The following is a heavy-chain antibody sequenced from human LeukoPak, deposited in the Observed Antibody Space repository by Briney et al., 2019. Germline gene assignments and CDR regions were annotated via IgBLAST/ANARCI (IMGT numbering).Heavy chain of an antibody. CDR2: INHSGST. V-gene: IGHV4-34*01. D-gene: IGHD3-22*01. CDR1: DGSFSGYY. Sequence: SEALSLTCAVYDGSFSGYYWSWIRQPPGKGLEWIGEINHSGSTNYNPSLKSRVTISVDTSKNQFSLKLNSVTAADTAMYYCARYSGYYLSYFDYWGQGTLVTVSS. CDR3: ARYSGYYLSYFDY. J-gene: IGHJ4*02.